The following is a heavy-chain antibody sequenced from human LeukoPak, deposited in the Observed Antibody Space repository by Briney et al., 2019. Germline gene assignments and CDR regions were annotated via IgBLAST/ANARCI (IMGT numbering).Heavy chain of an antibody. J-gene: IGHJ4*02. D-gene: IGHD6-25*01. Sequence: SVKVSCKASGGTFSSYAISWVGQAPGQGLEWMGGIIPIFGTANYAQRFQGRVTITTDESTSTAYMELSSLRSEDTAVYYCARAGGRTPYSSAPLYYFDYWGQGTLVTVSS. CDR1: GGTFSSYA. V-gene: IGHV1-69*05. CDR3: ARAGGRTPYSSAPLYYFDY. CDR2: IIPIFGTA.